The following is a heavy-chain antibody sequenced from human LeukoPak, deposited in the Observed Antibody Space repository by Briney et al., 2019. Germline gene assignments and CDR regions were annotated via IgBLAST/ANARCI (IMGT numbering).Heavy chain of an antibody. CDR3: ARVRGIAAAENWFDP. Sequence: PGGSLRLSCAASGFTFRSYEMHWVRQAPGKGLEWVSYLSNSGSTIYYADSVKGRFTISRDNTKNSLYLQMNSLRAEDTAVYYCARVRGIAAAENWFDPWGQGTLVTVSS. CDR2: LSNSGSTI. J-gene: IGHJ5*02. D-gene: IGHD6-13*01. V-gene: IGHV3-48*03. CDR1: GFTFRSYE.